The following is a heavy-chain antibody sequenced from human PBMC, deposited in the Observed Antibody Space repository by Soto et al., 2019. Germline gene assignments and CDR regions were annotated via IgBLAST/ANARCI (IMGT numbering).Heavy chain of an antibody. D-gene: IGHD3-16*01. J-gene: IGHJ4*02. CDR3: ARNPYLRGNYDFFAS. Sequence: SETLSLTCSVSGASIRSYFWSWVRQPAGQGLEWIGHIYIRGTTSYNPSLEGRVTLSLDTSKNQVSLVVTSVTAADTAVYYCARNPYLRGNYDFFASRGPRTLVTVSS. CDR2: IYIRGTT. CDR1: GASIRSYF. V-gene: IGHV4-4*07.